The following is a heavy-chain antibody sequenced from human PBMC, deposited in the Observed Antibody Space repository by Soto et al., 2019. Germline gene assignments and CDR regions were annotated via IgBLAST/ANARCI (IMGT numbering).Heavy chain of an antibody. Sequence: QVQLQESGPGLVRPSQTLSLTCTVSGGSINSGDSYWNWIRQHPEKGLEWIGYINYRGSTFYNPSLKSRIIISVDTSKNQFSLKLSSVTAADTAVYYCARDATGVATYWGQGTLVTVSS. CDR2: INYRGST. J-gene: IGHJ4*02. CDR3: ARDATGVATY. CDR1: GGSINSGDSY. D-gene: IGHD2-15*01. V-gene: IGHV4-31*03.